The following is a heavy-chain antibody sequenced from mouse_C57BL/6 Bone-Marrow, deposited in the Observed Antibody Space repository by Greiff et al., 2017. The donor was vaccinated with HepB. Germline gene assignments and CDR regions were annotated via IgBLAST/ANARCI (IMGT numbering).Heavy chain of an antibody. CDR1: GFTFSSYA. J-gene: IGHJ3*01. D-gene: IGHD1-1*01. Sequence: EVQRVESGGGLVKPGGSLKLSCAASGFTFSSYAMSWVRQTPEKRLEWVATISDGGSYTYYPDNVKGRFTISRDNAKNNLYLQMSHLKSEDTAMYYCARALLLRDWGQGTLVTVSA. CDR2: ISDGGSYT. CDR3: ARALLLRD. V-gene: IGHV5-4*01.